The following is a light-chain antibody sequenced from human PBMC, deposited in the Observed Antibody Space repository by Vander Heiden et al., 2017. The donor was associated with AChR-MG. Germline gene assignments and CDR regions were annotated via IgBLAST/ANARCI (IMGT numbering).Light chain of an antibody. V-gene: IGLV3-25*03. J-gene: IGLJ2*01. Sequence: SYELTQPPSVSVSPGQTARITCSRDALPNQFVYWYQQKPGQAPVLLIYKDSERPSGIPERFSGSTSGTIVTLTISGVQAEDEADYYCQSADSSGSFVVFGGGTKLTVL. CDR1: ALPNQF. CDR2: KDS. CDR3: QSADSSGSFVV.